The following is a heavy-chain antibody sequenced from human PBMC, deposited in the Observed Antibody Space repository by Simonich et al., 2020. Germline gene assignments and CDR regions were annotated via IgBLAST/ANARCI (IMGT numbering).Heavy chain of an antibody. D-gene: IGHD3-22*01. Sequence: GGGLVQPGGSLRLSCAASGFTFSSYAMSWVRQAPGKGLELVSASSGSGGSTYYADSVKGRFTISRDNSKNTLYLQMNSLRAEDTAVYYCAKDLGERVTMIVVVIDAFDIWGQGTMVTVSS. J-gene: IGHJ3*02. CDR2: SSGSGGST. CDR3: AKDLGERVTMIVVVIDAFDI. CDR1: GFTFSSYA. V-gene: IGHV3-23*01.